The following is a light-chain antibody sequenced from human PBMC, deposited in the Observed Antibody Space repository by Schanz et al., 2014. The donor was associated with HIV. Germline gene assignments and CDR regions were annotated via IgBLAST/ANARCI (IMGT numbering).Light chain of an antibody. CDR2: EAS. J-gene: IGKJ2*01. CDR1: QGISSL. CDR3: LHYNDFAST. Sequence: DIQMTQSPSTLSASVGDRVTITCRASQGISSLLAWYQQKPGQAPNLLISEASTLESGVPSRFSGTGSGTEFTLTISSLQPDDFATYFCLHYNDFASTFGQGTKLESK. V-gene: IGKV1-5*03.